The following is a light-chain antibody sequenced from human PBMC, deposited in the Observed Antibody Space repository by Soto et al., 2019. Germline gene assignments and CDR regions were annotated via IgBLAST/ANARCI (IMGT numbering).Light chain of an antibody. Sequence: QSVLNQPASVSGSPGQSIAISCTGTSSDVGAYDFVSWYQQHPDKAPKLMIYEVSHRPSGVSYRFSGSKSVNTATLTISGLQAEDEADYYCSSYTTSSTRVFGTGTKATVL. CDR3: SSYTTSSTRV. V-gene: IGLV2-14*03. CDR2: EVS. CDR1: SSDVGAYDF. J-gene: IGLJ1*01.